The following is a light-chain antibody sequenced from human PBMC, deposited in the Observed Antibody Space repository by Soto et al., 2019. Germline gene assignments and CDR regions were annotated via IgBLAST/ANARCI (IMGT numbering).Light chain of an antibody. CDR2: DVS. CDR1: SGDFGNSDF. V-gene: IGLV2-14*03. J-gene: IGLJ1*01. CDR3: SSYMSRTTSYV. Sequence: QSVLTQPASVSGSLGQSITISCTGPSGDFGNSDFVSWYQQHPGKVPKVIIYDVSNRPSGVSNRVSGSKSGNTASLTISGLQADDEADYYCSSYMSRTTSYVFGTGTKLTVL.